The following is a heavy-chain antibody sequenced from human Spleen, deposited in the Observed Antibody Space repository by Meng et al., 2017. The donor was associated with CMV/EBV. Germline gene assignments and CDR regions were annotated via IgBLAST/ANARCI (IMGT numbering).Heavy chain of an antibody. D-gene: IGHD3-10*01. J-gene: IGHJ5*02. CDR3: AGSGRSYWFDP. Sequence: QVQRQESGPGLVKPSETLSLTCSVSGGSIRSYYWSWIRQPAGKGLEWIGHIYSSGSTNYNPSLKSRVTMSLDTSKSQFSLKLSSVTAADTAVYYCAGSGRSYWFDPWGQGTLVTVSS. CDR1: GGSIRSYY. CDR2: IYSSGST. V-gene: IGHV4-4*07.